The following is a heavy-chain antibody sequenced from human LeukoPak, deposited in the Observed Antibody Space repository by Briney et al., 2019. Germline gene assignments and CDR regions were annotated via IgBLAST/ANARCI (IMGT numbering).Heavy chain of an antibody. Sequence: PSETLSLTCTVSGGSISSSNYYGGGIRHPPGEGREGMGSMYYSGSTYYNPSLKTRVTICLDTSKNQFSLKLSSVTVAETAVYFCARQRRNDCNSTSCYIDYWGQGTQVTVSS. CDR1: GGSISSSNYY. J-gene: IGHJ4*02. V-gene: IGHV4-39*01. CDR3: ARQRRNDCNSTSCYIDY. D-gene: IGHD2-2*02. CDR2: MYYSGST.